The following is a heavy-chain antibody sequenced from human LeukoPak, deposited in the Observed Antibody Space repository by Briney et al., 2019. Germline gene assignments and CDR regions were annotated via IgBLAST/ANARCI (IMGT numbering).Heavy chain of an antibody. CDR1: GLTFSSYN. J-gene: IGHJ4*02. CDR2: ISNSGSMI. CDR3: ARGPISGWSADY. Sequence: PGGSLRLSCAVSGLTFSSYNMNWVRQDPGKGLEWASYISNSGSMIYYADSVKGRFTLSRDNAKNSLYLQMNSLRDEDTAVYYCARGPISGWSADYWGQGTLVTVSS. V-gene: IGHV3-48*02. D-gene: IGHD6-19*01.